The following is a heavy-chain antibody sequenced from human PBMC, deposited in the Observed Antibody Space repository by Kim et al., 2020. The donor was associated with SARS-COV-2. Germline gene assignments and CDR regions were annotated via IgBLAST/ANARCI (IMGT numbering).Heavy chain of an antibody. D-gene: IGHD2-8*02. CDR2: ISYDGSNK. CDR3: ARDPGGVDDY. CDR1: GFTFSSYA. Sequence: GGSLRLSCAASGFTFSSYAMHWVRQAPGKGLEWVAVISYDGSNKYYADSVKGRFTISRDNSKNTLYLQMNSLRAEDTAVYYCARDPGGVDDYWGQGTLVTVSS. V-gene: IGHV3-30*04. J-gene: IGHJ4*02.